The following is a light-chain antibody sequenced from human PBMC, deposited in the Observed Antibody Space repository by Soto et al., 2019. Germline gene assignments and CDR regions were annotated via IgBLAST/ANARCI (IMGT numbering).Light chain of an antibody. V-gene: IGKV3-11*01. J-gene: IGKJ4*01. CDR3: QQRSNWPSLT. Sequence: EIVLTQSPATLSLSPGERATLSCRASRSVSTSLAWYQQKPGQAPRLLIYDSSNRAAGIPARFSGSGSGTDFTLAISSLEPEDFAVDYCQQRSNWPSLTFGGGTKVEIK. CDR2: DSS. CDR1: RSVSTS.